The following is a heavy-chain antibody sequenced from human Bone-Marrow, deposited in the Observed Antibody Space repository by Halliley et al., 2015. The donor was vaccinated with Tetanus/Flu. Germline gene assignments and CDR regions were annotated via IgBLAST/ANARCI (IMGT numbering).Heavy chain of an antibody. Sequence: VSLISGDGSTTSYADSGKGRFTISRDNTKNSLYLQMSSLTAEDTGLYYCAKAHYHFYYNLNVWGQGTTVTVSS. J-gene: IGHJ6*02. CDR2: ISGDGSTT. V-gene: IGHV3-43*02. CDR3: AKAHYHFYYNLNV.